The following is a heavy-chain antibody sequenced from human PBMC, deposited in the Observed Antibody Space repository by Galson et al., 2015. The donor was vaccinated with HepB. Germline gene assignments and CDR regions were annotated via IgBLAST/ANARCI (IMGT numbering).Heavy chain of an antibody. V-gene: IGHV3-30*02. J-gene: IGHJ4*02. Sequence: SLRLSCAASGFTFSSYGMHWVRQAPGKGLEWVAFIRYDGSNKYYADSVKGRFTISRDNSKNTLYLQMNSLRAEDTAVYYCAKDGDENSYGYPDYWGQGTLVTVSS. CDR2: IRYDGSNK. CDR3: AKDGDENSYGYPDY. D-gene: IGHD5-18*01. CDR1: GFTFSSYG.